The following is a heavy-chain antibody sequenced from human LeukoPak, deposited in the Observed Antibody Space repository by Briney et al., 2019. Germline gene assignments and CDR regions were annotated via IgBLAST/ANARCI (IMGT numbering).Heavy chain of an antibody. D-gene: IGHD3-3*01. CDR3: AKGGFTIFGVAPGDY. CDR2: IYYSGST. Sequence: KPSETLSLTCTVSGGSISSSSYYWGWIRQPPGKGLEWIGSIYYSGSTNYNPSLKSRVTISVDTSKNQFSLKLSSVTAADTAVYYCAKGGFTIFGVAPGDYWGQGTLVTVSS. V-gene: IGHV4-39*07. J-gene: IGHJ4*02. CDR1: GGSISSSSYY.